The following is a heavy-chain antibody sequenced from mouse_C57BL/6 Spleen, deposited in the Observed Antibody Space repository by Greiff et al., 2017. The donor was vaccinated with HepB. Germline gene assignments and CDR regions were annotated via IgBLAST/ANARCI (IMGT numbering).Heavy chain of an antibody. V-gene: IGHV3-2*02. CDR3: ARTARIKY. D-gene: IGHD1-2*01. CDR2: ISYSGST. J-gene: IGHJ2*01. CDR1: GYSITSGYG. Sequence: VQLKESGPGLVKPSQSLSLTCTVTGYSITSGYGWNWIRQFPGNKLEWMGYISYSGSTNYNPSLKSRIAITRDKSKNQFFLQLNSVTTEDTATYYCARTARIKYWGQGTTLTVSS.